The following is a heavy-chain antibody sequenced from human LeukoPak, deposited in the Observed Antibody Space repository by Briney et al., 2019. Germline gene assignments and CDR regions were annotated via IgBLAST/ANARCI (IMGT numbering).Heavy chain of an antibody. CDR2: MNPNSGNT. Sequence: ASVTVSCKASGYTFTSYDINWVRQAPGQGLEWMGWMNPNSGNTGYAQKFQGRVTMTRNTSISTAYMELSSLRSEDTAVYYCARGIGYSSSWSGGYWGQGTLVTVSS. D-gene: IGHD6-13*01. V-gene: IGHV1-8*01. CDR3: ARGIGYSSSWSGGY. CDR1: GYTFTSYD. J-gene: IGHJ4*02.